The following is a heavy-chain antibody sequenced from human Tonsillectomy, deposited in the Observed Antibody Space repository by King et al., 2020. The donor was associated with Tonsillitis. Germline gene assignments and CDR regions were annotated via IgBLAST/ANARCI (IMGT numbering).Heavy chain of an antibody. J-gene: IGHJ6*02. CDR1: GFIFSSYG. CDR3: ARNYYDGGGYPNGMDV. V-gene: IGHV3-33*05. CDR2: ISYDGSEK. Sequence: QLVQSGGGVVQPGRSLRLSCAASGFIFSSYGIHWVRQAPGEGPEWVAVISYDGSEKYYAHSVKGRFTISRDNSNNTLYLQMNSLRAEDTAVYDFARNYYDGGGYPNGMDVWGQGTTVTVAS. D-gene: IGHD3-22*01.